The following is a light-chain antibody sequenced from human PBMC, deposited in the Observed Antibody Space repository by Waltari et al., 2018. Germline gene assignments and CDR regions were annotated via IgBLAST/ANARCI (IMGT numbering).Light chain of an antibody. CDR2: VGS. CDR1: QDRSNY. J-gene: IGKJ1*01. Sequence: CRVHQDRSNYLDWFQQRPGQAPKRLLSVGSRWESGVPARFSGSGSGTDYTLTISRLEAEDFATYYCQQYTRTPRTFGQGTKVEIE. V-gene: IGKV1-NL1*01. CDR3: QQYTRTPRT.